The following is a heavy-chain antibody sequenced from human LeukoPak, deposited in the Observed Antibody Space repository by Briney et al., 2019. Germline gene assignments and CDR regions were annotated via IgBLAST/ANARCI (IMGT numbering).Heavy chain of an antibody. CDR1: GFNFSNYG. Sequence: GGSLRLPCAASGFNFSNYGMTWVRQAPGKGLEWVSAISRTGISTFYADSVKGRFTISRDNSKTTLFLQMNSLRGDDSAVYYCAKNRREVPKDYGDCVEFWGQGILVTVAS. CDR3: AKNRREVPKDYGDCVEF. CDR2: ISRTGIST. D-gene: IGHD4-17*01. V-gene: IGHV3-23*01. J-gene: IGHJ4*02.